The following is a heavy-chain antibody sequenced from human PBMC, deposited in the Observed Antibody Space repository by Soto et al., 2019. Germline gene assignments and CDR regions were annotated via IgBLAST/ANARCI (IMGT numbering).Heavy chain of an antibody. Sequence: GGSLRLSCAASGFTFTSYAMTWVRQAPGKGLEWVSSISGAGGTTYYTDSVEGRFTISRDNSKNTLYLQMNSLRAEDTALYYCAKSYASGSYYPNYYMDVWGRGTTVTVSS. CDR1: GFTFTSYA. J-gene: IGHJ6*03. D-gene: IGHD3-10*01. V-gene: IGHV3-23*01. CDR3: AKSYASGSYYPNYYMDV. CDR2: ISGAGGTT.